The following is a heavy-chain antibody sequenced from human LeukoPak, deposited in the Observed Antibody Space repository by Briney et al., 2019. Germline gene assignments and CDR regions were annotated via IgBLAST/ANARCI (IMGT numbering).Heavy chain of an antibody. V-gene: IGHV4-59*01. CDR3: ARGSIWFDP. CDR1: GGSIRSYF. D-gene: IGHD3-3*02. J-gene: IGHJ5*02. CDR2: IYYSGST. Sequence: SETLSLTCTVSGGSIRSYFWSWIRQPPGKGLEWIGYIYYSGSTDSNPSLKSRVTISVDTSKNQFSLKLISVTAADTAVYYCARGSIWFDPWGQGTLVTVSS.